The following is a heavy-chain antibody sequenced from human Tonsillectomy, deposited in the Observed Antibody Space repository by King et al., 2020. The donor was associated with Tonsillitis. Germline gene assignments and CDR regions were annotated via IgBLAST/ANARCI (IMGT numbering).Heavy chain of an antibody. CDR1: GYTFTSYY. J-gene: IGHJ5*02. Sequence: VQLVESGAEVKKPGASVKVSCKASGYTFTSYYMHWVRQAPGQGLEWMGIINPSGCSTSHAQKFQGTVTMTRDTTTSTVYMELGSLRSEETAVYYCARRNLRAWFDPWGQGTLVTVSS. V-gene: IGHV1-46*01. D-gene: IGHD1-14*01. CDR3: ARRNLRAWFDP. CDR2: INPSGCST.